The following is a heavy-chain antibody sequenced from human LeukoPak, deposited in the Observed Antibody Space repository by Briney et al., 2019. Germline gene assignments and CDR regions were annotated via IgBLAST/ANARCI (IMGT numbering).Heavy chain of an antibody. CDR2: ISSSSYT. D-gene: IGHD6-19*01. J-gene: IGHJ4*02. CDR3: ARNFGYSSGFADY. Sequence: GGSLRLSCAASGFTFSDYYMSWIRQAPGKGLEWVSYISSSSYTNYADSVKGRFTISRGNAKNSLYLQMNSLRAEDTAVYYCARNFGYSSGFADYWGQGTLVTVSS. V-gene: IGHV3-11*06. CDR1: GFTFSDYY.